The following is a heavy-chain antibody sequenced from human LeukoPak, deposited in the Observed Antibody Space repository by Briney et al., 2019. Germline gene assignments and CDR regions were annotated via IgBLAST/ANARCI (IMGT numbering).Heavy chain of an antibody. CDR2: IYYTGSA. D-gene: IGHD2-15*01. J-gene: IGHJ2*01. Sequence: SETLSLTCTVSGGSISSYYWSWIRQPPGKGLEWIGYIYYTGSANYNPSLNSRVTMSLDTSKNQFSLKLTSVTAADTAVYYCARGDCSGGTCYPFYWYFDLWGRGALVTVSS. CDR3: ARGDCSGGTCYPFYWYFDL. V-gene: IGHV4-59*08. CDR1: GGSISSYY.